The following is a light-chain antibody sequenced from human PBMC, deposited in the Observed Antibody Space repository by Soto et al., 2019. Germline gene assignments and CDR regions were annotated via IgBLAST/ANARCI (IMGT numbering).Light chain of an antibody. Sequence: IVMTQSPDSLAVSLGERATINCKSSQSVLYSSNNKNYLAWYQQKPGQPPKLLIYWASTRESGVPDRFSGSVSGTDFTLTISSLQAEDVAVYYCQQYYTTLTWTFGQGTKVEIK. CDR1: QSVLYSSNNKNY. V-gene: IGKV4-1*01. CDR3: QQYYTTLTWT. CDR2: WAS. J-gene: IGKJ1*01.